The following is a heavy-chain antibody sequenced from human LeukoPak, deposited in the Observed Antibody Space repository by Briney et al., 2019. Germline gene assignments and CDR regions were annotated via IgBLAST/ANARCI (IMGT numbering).Heavy chain of an antibody. CDR1: GFTFSSYG. J-gene: IGHJ6*02. V-gene: IGHV3-48*03. CDR3: ARDPRDYYYGRDV. CDR2: ISGSGYTI. Sequence: GGSLRLSCAASGFTFSSYGMNWVRQAPGKGLEWVSYISGSGYTIYYADSVKGRFTMSRDNVKNSLYLEMHSLRAEDTAVYYCARDPRDYYYGRDVWGQGTTVTVSS.